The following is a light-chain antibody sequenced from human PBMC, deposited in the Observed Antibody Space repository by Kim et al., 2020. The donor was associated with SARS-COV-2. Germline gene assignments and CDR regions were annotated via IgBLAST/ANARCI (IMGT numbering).Light chain of an antibody. CDR2: RNN. V-gene: IGLV1-47*02. J-gene: IGLJ3*02. CDR3: AAWDDSLRGKV. Sequence: GQTDTISCYGTRSNIGSNSVHWFPQFQGTTPTLLIYRNNQRPSGVPDRFSGSKSGTSASLAISGLRSEDEADYYCAAWDDSLRGKVFGGGTQLTVL. CDR1: RSNIGSNS.